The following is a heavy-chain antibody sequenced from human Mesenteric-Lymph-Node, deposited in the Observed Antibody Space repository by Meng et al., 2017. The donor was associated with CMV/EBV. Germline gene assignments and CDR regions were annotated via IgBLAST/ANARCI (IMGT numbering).Heavy chain of an antibody. J-gene: IGHJ4*02. Sequence: GGSLRLSCATSGLTFKNYGVHWVRQAPGKGLEWLAFLRYDGSSEYFADSVKGRFTISRDNSQNTLYLQMNSLRTEDTAVYYCARRSGSYFGFDYWGQGTLVTVSS. CDR1: GLTFKNYG. V-gene: IGHV3-30*02. D-gene: IGHD1-26*01. CDR2: LRYDGSSE. CDR3: ARRSGSYFGFDY.